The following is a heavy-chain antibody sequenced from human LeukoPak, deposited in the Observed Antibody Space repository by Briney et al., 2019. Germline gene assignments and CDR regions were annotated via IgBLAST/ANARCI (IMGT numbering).Heavy chain of an antibody. CDR2: IYYTGSM. D-gene: IGHD1-26*01. CDR3: ARWGKMSSGSYPNAFDI. CDR1: GGSISSGGYY. Sequence: PSETLSLTCTVSGGSISSGGYYWGWIRQHPGKGLEWIGYIYYTGSMYYNPSLKSRVTISVDTSKTQFSLKLSSVTAADTAVYYCARWGKMSSGSYPNAFDIWGQGTMVTVSS. V-gene: IGHV4-31*03. J-gene: IGHJ3*02.